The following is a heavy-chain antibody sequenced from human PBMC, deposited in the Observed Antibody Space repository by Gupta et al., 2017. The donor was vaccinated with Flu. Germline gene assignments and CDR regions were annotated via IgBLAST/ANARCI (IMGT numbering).Heavy chain of an antibody. CDR1: YD. J-gene: IGHJ4*02. V-gene: IGHV1-8*01. Sequence: YDINWVRQAAGQGLEWMGWMNPKSGNTGYAQKFQGRVTMTRDTSITTAYMELSSLRSEDTAVYYCARNVALTGTFESWGQGTLVTVSS. D-gene: IGHD5-12*01. CDR2: MNPKSGNT. CDR3: ARNVALTGTFES.